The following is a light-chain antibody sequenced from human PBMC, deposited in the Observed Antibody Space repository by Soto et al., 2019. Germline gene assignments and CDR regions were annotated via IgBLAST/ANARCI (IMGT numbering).Light chain of an antibody. CDR3: QKYSSVPV. CDR1: QDIRYF. V-gene: IGKV1-27*01. Sequence: DIQMTQSPPSLSASVGDRVTITCRASQDIRYFVAWYQQKPGKAPKLLIYAASTLQSGVPSRFSRSGSGTDFTLTFNRLQPEDVATYSCQKYSSVPVFGPGTKVEIK. CDR2: AAS. J-gene: IGKJ3*01.